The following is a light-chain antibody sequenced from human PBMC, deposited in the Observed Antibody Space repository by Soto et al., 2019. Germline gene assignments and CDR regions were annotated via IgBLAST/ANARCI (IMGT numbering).Light chain of an antibody. Sequence: EIVLTQSPATLSLSPGERATLSCRASQSVSSNLAWYQQKPGQAPRLLIYGASRRAGGIPDRFSGSGSGTDFTLSISRLEPEDFAVYWCQHYGNSPTFGQGTKVDIK. J-gene: IGKJ1*01. CDR1: QSVSSN. V-gene: IGKV3-20*01. CDR3: QHYGNSPT. CDR2: GAS.